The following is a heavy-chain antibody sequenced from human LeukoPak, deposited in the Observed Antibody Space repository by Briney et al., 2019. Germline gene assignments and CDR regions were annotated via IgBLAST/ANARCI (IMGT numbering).Heavy chain of an antibody. J-gene: IGHJ4*02. V-gene: IGHV3-23*01. CDR2: ISGSGGST. CDR3: AKDPYDYYDSSGYYYEPYFDY. CDR1: GFTFSSYE. D-gene: IGHD3-22*01. Sequence: PGGSLRLSCAASGFTFSSYEMNWVRQAPGKGLEWVSAISGSGGSTYYADSVKGRFTISRDNSKNTLYLQMNSLRAEDTAVYYCAKDPYDYYDSSGYYYEPYFDYWGQGTLVTVSS.